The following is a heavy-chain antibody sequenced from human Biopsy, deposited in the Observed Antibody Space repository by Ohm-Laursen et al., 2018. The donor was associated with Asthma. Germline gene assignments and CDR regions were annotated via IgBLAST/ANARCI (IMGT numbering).Heavy chain of an antibody. CDR1: GDSFSNYA. D-gene: IGHD3-16*01. J-gene: IGHJ2*01. Sequence: ASVKVSCKTSGDSFSNYAISWVRQAPGQGLEWMGRIDPNSGGTNYAQKFLGRVTMTRDTSVITAFMVLSRLRSDDTAVYYCARIKIRIGAGTDRYFDLWGRGTLVTVSS. CDR3: ARIKIRIGAGTDRYFDL. V-gene: IGHV1-2*06. CDR2: IDPNSGGT.